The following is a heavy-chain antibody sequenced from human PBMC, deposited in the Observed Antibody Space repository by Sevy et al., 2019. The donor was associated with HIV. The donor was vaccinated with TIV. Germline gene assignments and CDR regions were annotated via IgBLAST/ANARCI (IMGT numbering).Heavy chain of an antibody. CDR1: GGSISSRSSY. D-gene: IGHD3-10*01. V-gene: IGHV4-39*01. J-gene: IGHJ5*02. Sequence: SETLSLTCTVSGGSISSRSSYWGWIRQPPGKGLEWIGSIYYSGSTYSNPSLKRRLTMSVDTSKNQFSLKLSSVTAAATAVYYCASTRDYYGSGSSFSHWFDPWGQGILVTVSS. CDR3: ASTRDYYGSGSSFSHWFDP. CDR2: IYYSGST.